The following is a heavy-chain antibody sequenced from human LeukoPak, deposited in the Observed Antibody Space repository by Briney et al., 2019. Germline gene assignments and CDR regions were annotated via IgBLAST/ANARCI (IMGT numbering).Heavy chain of an antibody. CDR2: IKQDGSEK. CDR3: ARDRGSSGWYEFAS. V-gene: IGHV3-7*01. J-gene: IGHJ4*02. D-gene: IGHD6-19*01. Sequence: SGGSLRLSCAASGFTSSSYWMSWVRQAPGKGLEWVANIKQDGSEKYYVDSVKGRFTISRDNAKNSLYLQMNSLRAEDTAVYYCARDRGSSGWYEFASWGQGTLVTVSS. CDR1: GFTSSSYW.